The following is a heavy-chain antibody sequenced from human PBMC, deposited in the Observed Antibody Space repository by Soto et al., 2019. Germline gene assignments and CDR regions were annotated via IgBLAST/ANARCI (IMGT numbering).Heavy chain of an antibody. CDR1: GFTFSSYS. J-gene: IGHJ4*02. Sequence: VGSLRLSCAASGFTFSSYSLHWVRQAPGKGLEWVAVISSDGSTTYYADSVKGRFTVSRDNSRNTLYLQMNSLRTDDTAVYYGAGGGGSLYPGFDLWGQGTLVTVSS. CDR3: AGGGGSLYPGFDL. CDR2: ISSDGSTT. D-gene: IGHD3-3*01. V-gene: IGHV3-30*04.